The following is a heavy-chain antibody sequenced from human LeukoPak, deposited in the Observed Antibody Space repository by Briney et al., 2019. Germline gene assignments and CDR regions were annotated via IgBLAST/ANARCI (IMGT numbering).Heavy chain of an antibody. CDR2: ISYDGSNK. Sequence: GGSLRLSCAASGFTFSNYGIHWVRQAPGKGLEWVAVISYDGSNKKYADSVKGRFTISRDNSKNTLYLQMNSLRAEDTAVYYCARGVRIAVAGNIDYWGQGTLVTVSS. CDR3: ARGVRIAVAGNIDY. CDR1: GFTFSNYG. D-gene: IGHD6-19*01. V-gene: IGHV3-30*03. J-gene: IGHJ4*02.